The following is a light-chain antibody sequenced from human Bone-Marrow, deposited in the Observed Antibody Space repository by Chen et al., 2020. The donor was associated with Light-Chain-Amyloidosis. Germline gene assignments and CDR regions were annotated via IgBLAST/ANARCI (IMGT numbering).Light chain of an antibody. CDR3: QVWDRSRDRPV. J-gene: IGLJ3*02. V-gene: IGLV3-21*02. Sequence: SYVLTQPSSVSVAPGPTATISCGGNNIGSTSVHWYQQTPGQAPLLVVYDDSDRPSGIPERLTGSNSCNTATLTISRVEAGDEADYYCQVWDRSRDRPVFGGGTKLTVL. CDR2: DDS. CDR1: NIGSTS.